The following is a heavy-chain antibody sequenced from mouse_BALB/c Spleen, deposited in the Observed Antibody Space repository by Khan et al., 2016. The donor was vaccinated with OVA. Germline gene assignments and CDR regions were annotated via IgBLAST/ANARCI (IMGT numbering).Heavy chain of an antibody. D-gene: IGHD2-1*01. CDR2: IDPANGNT. CDR3: ASDGNFVAWFAY. V-gene: IGHV14-3*02. Sequence: VQLQQSGAELVKPGASVKLSCTASDFNIKDTYMHWVKQRPEQGLEWIGRIDPANGNTKYDPKFQGKATITADTSSNTAYLQLSSLTSEDTAVYYCASDGNFVAWFAYWGQGTLVTVSA. J-gene: IGHJ3*01. CDR1: DFNIKDTY.